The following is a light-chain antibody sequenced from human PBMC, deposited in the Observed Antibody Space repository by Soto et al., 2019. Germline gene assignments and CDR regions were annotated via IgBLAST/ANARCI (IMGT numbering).Light chain of an antibody. Sequence: EIVLTQSPGTLSLSPGERATLSCRASQSITNNYLAWYQQKPGRAHRLLIYGASSRATGIPDRFSGSGSGTDFTLTISRLEPEDCAMYYCQQYGYLVTFGGGPKVEIK. J-gene: IGKJ4*01. CDR1: QSITNNY. V-gene: IGKV3-20*01. CDR2: GAS. CDR3: QQYGYLVT.